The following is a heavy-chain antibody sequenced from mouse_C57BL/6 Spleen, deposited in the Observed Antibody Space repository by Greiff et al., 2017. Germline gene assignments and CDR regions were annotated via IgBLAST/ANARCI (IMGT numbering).Heavy chain of an antibody. CDR3: ARDNQAWFAY. CDR1: GYAFSSSW. CDR2: IYPGDGGT. J-gene: IGHJ3*01. V-gene: IGHV1-82*01. Sequence: VQLQESGPELVKPGASVKISCKASGYAFSSSWMNWVKQRPGKGLEWIGRIYPGDGGTNYNGKFKGKATLTADKSSSTAYMQLSSLTSEDSAVYFCARDNQAWFAYWGQGALVTVSA. D-gene: IGHD1-3*01.